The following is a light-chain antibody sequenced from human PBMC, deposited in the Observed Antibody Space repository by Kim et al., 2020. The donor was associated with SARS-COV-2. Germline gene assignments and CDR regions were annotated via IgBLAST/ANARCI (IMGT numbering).Light chain of an antibody. CDR2: QDS. J-gene: IGLJ3*02. V-gene: IGLV3-1*01. CDR3: QAWDSNTAV. CDR1: KLGNKY. Sequence: SVSPGQTASISCSGDKLGNKYTCWYQQKPGQSPLLVLFQDSKRPSGIPERFSGSNSGNTATLTISGAQATDEADYYCQAWDSNTAVFGGGTQLTVL.